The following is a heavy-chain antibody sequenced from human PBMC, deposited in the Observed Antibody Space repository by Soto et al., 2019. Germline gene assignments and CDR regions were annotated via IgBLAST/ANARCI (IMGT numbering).Heavy chain of an antibody. V-gene: IGHV4-59*01. J-gene: IGHJ6*03. D-gene: IGHD6-13*01. CDR2: IYYGGST. CDR1: GGSISSYY. CDR3: AREAGSPTHYYYTDV. Sequence: SETLSLTCTVSGGSISSYYWSWIRQPPGKGLEWIGYIYYGGSTNYNPSLKSRVTISMDTSKNHFSLNLTSVTAADTAVYYCAREAGSPTHYYYTDVWGKGTTVTVSS.